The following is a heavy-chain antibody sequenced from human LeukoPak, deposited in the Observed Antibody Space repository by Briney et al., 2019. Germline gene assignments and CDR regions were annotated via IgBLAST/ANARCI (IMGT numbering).Heavy chain of an antibody. Sequence: GGSLRLSCTASGFTFGDYAVSWVRQAPGKGLEWVGFIRSKAYGGTTEYAASVKGRFTISRDDSKSIVYLQMNSLKTEDTAVYYCTRDRGVAAAENYYYYYGMDVWGQGTTVTVSS. CDR1: GFTFGDYA. V-gene: IGHV3-49*04. J-gene: IGHJ6*02. CDR3: TRDRGVAAAENYYYYYGMDV. CDR2: IRSKAYGGTT. D-gene: IGHD6-13*01.